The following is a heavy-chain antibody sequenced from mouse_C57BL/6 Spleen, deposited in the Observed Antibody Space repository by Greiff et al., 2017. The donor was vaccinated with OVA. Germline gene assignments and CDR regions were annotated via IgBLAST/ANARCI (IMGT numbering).Heavy chain of an antibody. D-gene: IGHD2-1*01. CDR1: GYAFSSYW. Sequence: QVQLQQSGAELVKPGASVKISCKASGYAFSSYWMNWVKQRPGKGLEWIGQIYPGDGDTNYNGKFKGKATLTAAKSSSTAYIQLSSLTPEDSGVYFCARKRDLGGNCGGFAYWRQGTLVTVCA. J-gene: IGHJ3*01. CDR3: ARKRDLGGNCGGFAY. CDR2: IYPGDGDT. V-gene: IGHV1-80*01.